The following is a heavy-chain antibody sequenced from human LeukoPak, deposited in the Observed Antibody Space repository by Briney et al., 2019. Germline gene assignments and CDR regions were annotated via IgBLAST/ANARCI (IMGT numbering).Heavy chain of an antibody. CDR2: IYYSGST. CDR1: GRSISSGGYY. V-gene: IGHV4-31*03. D-gene: IGHD3-22*01. Sequence: SETMSLTCTVSGRSISSGGYYWSWIRQHPGKGLEWIGYIYYSGSTYYNPSLKSRVTVSVDTSKNQFSLKLSSVTAADTAVYYCARGYYYDSSGYPFDYWGQGTLVTVSS. J-gene: IGHJ4*02. CDR3: ARGYYYDSSGYPFDY.